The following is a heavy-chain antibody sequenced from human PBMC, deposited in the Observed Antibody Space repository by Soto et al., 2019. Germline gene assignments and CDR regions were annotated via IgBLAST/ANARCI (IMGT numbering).Heavy chain of an antibody. Sequence: SETLSLTCTVSGGSISAYYWSWIRQPPGKGLEWIGYVYYSGSTNYNPSLKSRVTISVDTSKNQFSLKLSSVTAADTAVYYCARDKSTRGYYGMDVWSQRTTVLVSS. CDR3: ARDKSTRGYYGMDV. V-gene: IGHV4-59*01. J-gene: IGHJ6*02. CDR2: VYYSGST. CDR1: GGSISAYY.